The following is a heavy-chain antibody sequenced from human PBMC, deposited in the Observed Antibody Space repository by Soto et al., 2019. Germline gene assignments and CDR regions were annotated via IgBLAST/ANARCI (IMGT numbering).Heavy chain of an antibody. D-gene: IGHD2-15*01. CDR2: ISKDGSNK. CDR1: GFTFISYA. Sequence: QVQLVESGGGVVQLGSSLRLSCAASGFTFISYAIHWVRQAPGKGLEWVAVISKDGSNKYYADSVKGRFTISRDNSKNTLSLQINSLRAEDTAVYYCARDFCSGGGCTLDYWGQGTLVTVSS. V-gene: IGHV3-30-3*01. J-gene: IGHJ4*02. CDR3: ARDFCSGGGCTLDY.